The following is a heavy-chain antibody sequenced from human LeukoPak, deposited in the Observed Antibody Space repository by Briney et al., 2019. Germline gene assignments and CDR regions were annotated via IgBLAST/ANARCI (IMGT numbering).Heavy chain of an antibody. V-gene: IGHV4-39*01. CDR1: GDSVSSSRYY. CDR2: IYYSGTT. D-gene: IGHD3-3*01. CDR3: ARQDYDFWSGYYDY. Sequence: SETLSLTCIVSGDSVSSSRYYWGWIRQPPGRGLEWIGSIYYSGTTFYNPSLKSRVTISVDTSKNQFSMKLTSVTAADAAVYFCARQDYDFWSGYYDYWGQGTLVTVSS. J-gene: IGHJ4*02.